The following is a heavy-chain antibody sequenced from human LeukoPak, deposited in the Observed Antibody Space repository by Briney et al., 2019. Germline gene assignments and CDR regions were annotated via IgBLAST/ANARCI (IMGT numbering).Heavy chain of an antibody. CDR1: GGSISSYY. CDR2: IYYSGST. CDR3: ARFTAMVNPYYFDY. Sequence: PSETLSLTCTVSGGSISSYYWSWIRQPPGKGLEWIGYIYYSGSTNYNPSLKSRVTISVDTSKNQFSLKLSSVTAADTAVYYCARFTAMVNPYYFDYWGQGTLVTVSS. J-gene: IGHJ4*02. D-gene: IGHD5-18*01. V-gene: IGHV4-59*01.